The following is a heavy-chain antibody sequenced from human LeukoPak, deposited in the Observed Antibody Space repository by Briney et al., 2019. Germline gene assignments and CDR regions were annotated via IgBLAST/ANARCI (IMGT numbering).Heavy chain of an antibody. Sequence: GASVKVSCKASGYIFTSNDINWVRQATGQGPEWMGWMNPKSGNTGYAQKFQGRVTLTRNTSISTAYMELSSLRSEDTAVYYCATGDGSGSLYFDYWGQGTLVTVSS. D-gene: IGHD1-26*01. CDR1: GYIFTSND. CDR2: MNPKSGNT. CDR3: ATGDGSGSLYFDY. V-gene: IGHV1-8*01. J-gene: IGHJ4*02.